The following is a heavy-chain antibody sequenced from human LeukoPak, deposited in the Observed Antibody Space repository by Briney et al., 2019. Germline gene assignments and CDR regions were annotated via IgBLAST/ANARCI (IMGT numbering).Heavy chain of an antibody. CDR2: ISYDGSNK. D-gene: IGHD4-17*01. V-gene: IGHV3-30-3*01. CDR1: GFTFSSYA. Sequence: GGSLRLSCAASGFTFSSYAMHWVRQAPGKGLEWVAVISYDGSNKYYADSVKGRFTISRDNSKNTLYLQMNSLRAEDTAVYYCARDGAYYGDYDDWGQGTLVTDSS. CDR3: ARDGAYYGDYDD. J-gene: IGHJ4*02.